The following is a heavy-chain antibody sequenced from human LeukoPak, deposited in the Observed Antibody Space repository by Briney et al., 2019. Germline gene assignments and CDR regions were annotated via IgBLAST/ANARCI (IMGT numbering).Heavy chain of an antibody. J-gene: IGHJ3*02. CDR3: ARTPFILKWEPTRGAFDI. CDR2: IYYSGST. CDR1: GGSISSSSYY. Sequence: PSETLSLTCTVSGGSISSSSYYWGWIRQPPGKGLEWIGSIYYSGSTYYNPSLKSRVTISVDTSKNQFSLKLSSVTAADTAVYYCARTPFILKWEPTRGAFDIWGQGTMVTVSS. D-gene: IGHD1-26*01. V-gene: IGHV4-39*07.